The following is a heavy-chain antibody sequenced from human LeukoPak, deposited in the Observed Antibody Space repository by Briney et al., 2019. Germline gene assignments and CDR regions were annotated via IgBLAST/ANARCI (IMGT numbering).Heavy chain of an antibody. J-gene: IGHJ4*02. V-gene: IGHV3-23*01. CDR3: AKGIYGSGSYYKRPFGY. CDR1: GFTFSSYA. D-gene: IGHD3-10*01. CDR2: ISGSGGST. Sequence: PGGSLRLSCAASGFTFSSYAMSWVRQAPGKGLEWVSAISGSGGSTYYADSVKGRFTISRDNSKNTLYLQMNSLRAEDTAVYYCAKGIYGSGSYYKRPFGYWGQGTPVTVSS.